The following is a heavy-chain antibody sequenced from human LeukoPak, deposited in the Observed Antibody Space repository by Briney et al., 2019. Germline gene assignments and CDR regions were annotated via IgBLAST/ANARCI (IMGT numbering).Heavy chain of an antibody. D-gene: IGHD4-17*01. CDR1: GFTFNNYA. CDR3: ARDYADCVGYFFFDY. Sequence: GGSLRLSCAASGFTFNNYAMNWVRQAPGKGLEWVSSISGGGETTYYADSAKGRFTVSRDNSQNTLYLQMNSLRAEDTAVYYCARDYADCVGYFFFDYWGQGTLVTVSS. CDR2: ISGGGETT. V-gene: IGHV3-23*01. J-gene: IGHJ4*02.